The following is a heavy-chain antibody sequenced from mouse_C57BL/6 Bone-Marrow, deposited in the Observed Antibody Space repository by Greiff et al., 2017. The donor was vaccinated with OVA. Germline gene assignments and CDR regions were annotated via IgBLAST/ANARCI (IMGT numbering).Heavy chain of an antibody. CDR1: GYTFTNYW. V-gene: IGHV1-63*01. J-gene: IGHJ2*01. Sequence: VQLQQSGAELVRPGTSVKMSCKASGYTFTNYWIGWAKQRPGHGLEWIGDIYPGGGYTNYNEQFKGKATLTADKSSSTAYMQFSSLTSEDSAIYYCARSPLFDYWGQGTTLTVSS. CDR3: ARSPLFDY. D-gene: IGHD6-1*01. CDR2: IYPGGGYT.